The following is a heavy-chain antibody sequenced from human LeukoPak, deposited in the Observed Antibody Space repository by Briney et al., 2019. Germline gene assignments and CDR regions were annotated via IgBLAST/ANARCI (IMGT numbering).Heavy chain of an antibody. V-gene: IGHV3-23*01. D-gene: IGHD3-10*01. J-gene: IGHJ4*02. CDR3: AKATMVRGANFDY. Sequence: PGGSLRLCCAASGFTFSSYAMSWVRQAPGKGLEWVSAISGSGGSTYYADSVKGRFTISRDNSKNTLYLQMNILRAEDTAVYYCAKATMVRGANFDYWGQGTLVTVSS. CDR1: GFTFSSYA. CDR2: ISGSGGST.